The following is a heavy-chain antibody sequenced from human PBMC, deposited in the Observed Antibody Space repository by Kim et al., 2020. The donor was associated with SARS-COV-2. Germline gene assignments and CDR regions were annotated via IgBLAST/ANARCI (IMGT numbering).Heavy chain of an antibody. D-gene: IGHD3-16*01. Sequence: GGSLRLSCAASGFTFSSYGMHWVRQAPGKGLEWVAVISYDGSNKYYADSVKGRFTISRDNSKNTLYLQMNSLRAEDTAVYYCAKGSQLGNYFDYWGQGTLVTVSS. J-gene: IGHJ4*02. CDR2: ISYDGSNK. V-gene: IGHV3-30*18. CDR1: GFTFSSYG. CDR3: AKGSQLGNYFDY.